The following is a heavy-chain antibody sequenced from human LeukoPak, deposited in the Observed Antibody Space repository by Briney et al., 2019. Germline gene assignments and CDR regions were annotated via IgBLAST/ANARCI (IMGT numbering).Heavy chain of an antibody. CDR3: VRDAGGSLTRYMNA. CDR2: VYVSGTT. CDR1: GASIRSYF. V-gene: IGHV4-4*07. J-gene: IGHJ6*04. Sequence: PSETLSLTCNVSGASIRSYFWNWVRQPVGKGLEWIGRVYVSGTTNYNPSLKSQVTMSVDTSKNQFSLKLKSVTAADTAVYYCVRDAGGSLTRYMNAWGKGTTVTVSS. D-gene: IGHD1-1*01.